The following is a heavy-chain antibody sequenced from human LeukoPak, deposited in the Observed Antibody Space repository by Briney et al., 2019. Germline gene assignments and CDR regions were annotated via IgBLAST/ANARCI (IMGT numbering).Heavy chain of an antibody. V-gene: IGHV3-23*01. CDR1: GFTFSSYA. Sequence: GGSLRLSCAASGFTFSSYAISWVRQAPGEGLEWVSAISGSGGSTYYADSVKGRFTISRDNSKNTLYLQMNSLRAEDTAVYYCARSQWLVLDYYYGTDVWGQGTTVTVSS. CDR2: ISGSGGST. CDR3: ARSQWLVLDYYYGTDV. J-gene: IGHJ6*02. D-gene: IGHD6-19*01.